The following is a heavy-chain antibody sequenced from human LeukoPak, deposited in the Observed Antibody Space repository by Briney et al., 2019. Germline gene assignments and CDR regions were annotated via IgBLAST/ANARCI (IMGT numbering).Heavy chain of an antibody. CDR3: ARDRGSYCGGDCHDAFDI. J-gene: IGHJ3*02. Sequence: RSGGSLRLSCAASGFTFDDYGMSWVRQAPGKGLEWVSGINWNGGSTGYADSVKGRFTISRDNAKNSLYLQMNSLRAEDTALYHCARDRGSYCGGDCHDAFDIWGQGTMVTVSS. V-gene: IGHV3-20*01. CDR2: INWNGGST. D-gene: IGHD2-21*02. CDR1: GFTFDDYG.